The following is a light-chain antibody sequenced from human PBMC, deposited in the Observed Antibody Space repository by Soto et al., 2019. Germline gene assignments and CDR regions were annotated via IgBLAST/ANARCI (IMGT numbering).Light chain of an antibody. CDR3: QQYSGIWT. CDR1: QSINSW. V-gene: IGKV1-5*03. Sequence: DIQMTQSPSTLSASVGDRVTITCRAIQSINSWWAWYQQKPGKAPKLLIYKVSTLESGVPSRFSGSASGTEFTLTISSLQPDDFVTYYCQQYSGIWTFGQGTKVAIK. J-gene: IGKJ1*01. CDR2: KVS.